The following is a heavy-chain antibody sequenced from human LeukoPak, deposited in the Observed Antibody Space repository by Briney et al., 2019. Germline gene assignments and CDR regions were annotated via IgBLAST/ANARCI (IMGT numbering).Heavy chain of an antibody. V-gene: IGHV1-69*05. D-gene: IGHD5-18*01. CDR1: GGTFSSYA. CDR3: ARVPRGYSYGYYFDY. CDR2: IIPIFGTA. J-gene: IGHJ4*02. Sequence: GASVKVSCKASGGTFSSYASSWVRQAPGQGLEWMGGIIPIFGTANYAQKFQGRVTITTDESTSTAYMELSSLRSEDTAVYYCARVPRGYSYGYYFDYWGQGTLVTVSS.